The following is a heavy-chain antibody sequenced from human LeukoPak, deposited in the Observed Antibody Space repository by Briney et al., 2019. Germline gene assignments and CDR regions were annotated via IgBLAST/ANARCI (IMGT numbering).Heavy chain of an antibody. V-gene: IGHV3-7*03. CDR3: ARALSD. Sequence: GGSLRLSCAASGFTFSNSWMHWVRQAPGKGLQWVANIKEDGNEKFYVDSVKGRFSISRDNAKNSLYLQMNNLRAEDTAVYYCARALSDWGQGTLVTVSS. D-gene: IGHD2-21*01. CDR1: GFTFSNSW. CDR2: IKEDGNEK. J-gene: IGHJ4*02.